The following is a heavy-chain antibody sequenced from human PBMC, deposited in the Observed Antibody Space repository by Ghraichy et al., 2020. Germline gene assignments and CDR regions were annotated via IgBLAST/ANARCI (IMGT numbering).Heavy chain of an antibody. D-gene: IGHD3-22*01. J-gene: IGHJ4*02. CDR1: GFSLSTSGMC. Sequence: SGPTLVKPTQTLTLTCTFSGFSLSTSGMCVSWIRQPPGKALEWLARIDWDDDKYYSTSLKTRLTISKDTSKNQVVLTMTNMDPVDTATYYCARTSIVNYYDSSGYYFDYWGQGTLVTVSS. CDR2: IDWDDDK. CDR3: ARTSIVNYYDSSGYYFDY. V-gene: IGHV2-70*11.